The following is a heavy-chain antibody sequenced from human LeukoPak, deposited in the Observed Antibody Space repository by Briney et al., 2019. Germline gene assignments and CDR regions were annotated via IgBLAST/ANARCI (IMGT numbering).Heavy chain of an antibody. V-gene: IGHV4-31*03. D-gene: IGHD4-23*01. Sequence: PSETLSLTCTVSGGSISSGGYYWSWIRQHPGKGLEWIGYIYYSGSTYYNPSLKSRVTISVDTSKNQFSLKLSSVTAADTAVYYCARGDYGGNPSDYWGQGTLVTVSS. J-gene: IGHJ4*02. CDR2: IYYSGST. CDR1: GGSISSGGYY. CDR3: ARGDYGGNPSDY.